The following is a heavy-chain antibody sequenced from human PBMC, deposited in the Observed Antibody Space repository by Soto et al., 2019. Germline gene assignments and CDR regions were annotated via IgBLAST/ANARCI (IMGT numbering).Heavy chain of an antibody. D-gene: IGHD6-13*01. V-gene: IGHV1-69*13. Sequence: SVKVSCKASRGTFSRYALNWVRQAPGQGLEWMGGIIPMFGTTNYAQKFKGRVTITADESTSTVYMELNTLRSEDAGVYYCARASIHGSSWYFWFDPWGQGTLVTVSS. J-gene: IGHJ5*02. CDR2: IIPMFGTT. CDR1: RGTFSRYA. CDR3: ARASIHGSSWYFWFDP.